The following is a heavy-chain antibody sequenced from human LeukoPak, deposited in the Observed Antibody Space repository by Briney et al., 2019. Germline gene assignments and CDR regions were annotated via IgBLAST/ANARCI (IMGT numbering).Heavy chain of an antibody. CDR1: GYTFTGYY. J-gene: IGHJ6*02. CDR2: INPNSGGT. D-gene: IGHD3-10*01. CDR3: ARVRLGGSGNRYGMDV. Sequence: ASVKVSCKASGYTFTGYYMHWVRQAPGQGLEWMGWINPNSGGTNYAQKFQGRVTMTRDTSISTAYMELSRLRSDDTAVYYCARVRLGGSGNRYGMDVWGQGTTVTVSS. V-gene: IGHV1-2*02.